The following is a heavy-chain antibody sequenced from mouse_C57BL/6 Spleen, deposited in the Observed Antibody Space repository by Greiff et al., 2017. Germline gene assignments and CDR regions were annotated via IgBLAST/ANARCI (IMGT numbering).Heavy chain of an antibody. CDR2: IYPGDGDT. J-gene: IGHJ1*03. Sequence: VQLQQPGAELVKPGASVKLSCKASGYTFTSYWMHWVKQRPGRGLEWIGQIYPGDGDTNYNGKFKGKATLTADKSSSTAYMQLSSLTSEDSAVYFCARGTYYSNPSWYFDVWGTGTTVTVSS. CDR3: ARGTYYSNPSWYFDV. CDR1: GYTFTSYW. D-gene: IGHD2-5*01. V-gene: IGHV1-80*01.